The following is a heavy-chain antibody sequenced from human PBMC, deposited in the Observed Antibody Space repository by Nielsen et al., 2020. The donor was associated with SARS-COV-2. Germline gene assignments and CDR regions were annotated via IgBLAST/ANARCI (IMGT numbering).Heavy chain of an antibody. V-gene: IGHV3-23*05. D-gene: IGHD1-7*01. J-gene: IGHJ4*02. CDR3: AKGTVLDY. CDR1: GFTFSTFW. CDR2: INWNGKTT. Sequence: GESLKISCAASGFTFSTFWMSWVRQAPGKGLEWVSGINWNGKTTGYADSVKGRFTISRDNSKNTLYLQMNSLRAEDTAIYYCAKGTVLDYWGQGTLVTVSS.